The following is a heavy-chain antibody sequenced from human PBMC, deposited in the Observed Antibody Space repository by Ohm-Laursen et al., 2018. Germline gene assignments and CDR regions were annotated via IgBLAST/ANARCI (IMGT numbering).Heavy chain of an antibody. V-gene: IGHV3-74*01. D-gene: IGHD5-12*01. J-gene: IGHJ6*02. Sequence: SLRLSCSASGFTFDDYVMDWVRQAPGKGLVWVSRINSDGSSTSYVDSVKGRFTISRDNAKNTLYLQMNSLRAEDTAVYYCTRGATLDVWGQGTTVTVSS. CDR2: INSDGSST. CDR3: TRGATLDV. CDR1: GFTFDDYV.